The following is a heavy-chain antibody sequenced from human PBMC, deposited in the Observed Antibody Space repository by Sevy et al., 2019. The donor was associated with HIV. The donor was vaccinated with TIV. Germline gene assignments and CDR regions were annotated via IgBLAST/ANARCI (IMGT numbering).Heavy chain of an antibody. Sequence: GGSLRLSCVASGFTFNNFWMAWVRQAPGKGLEWFANIKPDGSESNHMGSVKGRFTISRDNAKNSLYLQMNSLTAEDTAVYYCARDVGGGYFDYWGQGTLVTVSS. CDR2: IKPDGSES. CDR3: ARDVGGGYFDY. J-gene: IGHJ4*01. D-gene: IGHD3-16*01. CDR1: GFTFNNFW. V-gene: IGHV3-7*03.